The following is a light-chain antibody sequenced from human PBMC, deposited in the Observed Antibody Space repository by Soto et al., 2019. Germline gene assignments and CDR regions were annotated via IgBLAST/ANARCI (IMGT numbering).Light chain of an antibody. Sequence: QSVVTQPPSVSGAPGQRVTISCTGSSSNIGAGYDVHWYQQLPETAPKLLISANSNRPSGVPDRFSGSKSGTSASLAITGLQTEDEADYYCQSYDSSLSALVFGGGTKLTVL. CDR2: ANS. CDR1: SSNIGAGYD. J-gene: IGLJ2*01. CDR3: QSYDSSLSALV. V-gene: IGLV1-40*01.